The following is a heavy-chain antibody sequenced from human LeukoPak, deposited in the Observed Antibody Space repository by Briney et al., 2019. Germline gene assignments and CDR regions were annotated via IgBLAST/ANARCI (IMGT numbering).Heavy chain of an antibody. V-gene: IGHV3-72*01. CDR1: GFTLSDHY. CDR2: TRDKANSYIT. Sequence: PGGSLRLSCAASGFTLSDHYMDWVGQAPGKGLEWVGRTRDKANSYITEYAASVKGRLTISRDDSKKSLYLQMNSLRTEDTAVYYCAREVVTHDAFDIWGQGTMVTVSS. CDR3: AREVVTHDAFDI. J-gene: IGHJ3*02. D-gene: IGHD2-15*01.